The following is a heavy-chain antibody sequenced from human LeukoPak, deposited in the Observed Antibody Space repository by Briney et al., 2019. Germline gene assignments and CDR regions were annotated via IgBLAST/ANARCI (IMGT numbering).Heavy chain of an antibody. J-gene: IGHJ2*01. D-gene: IGHD1-26*01. V-gene: IGHV4-59*01. CDR2: IYYSGST. CDR3: ARKVVGATGRWYFDL. CDR1: GGSISSYY. Sequence: PSETLSLTCTVSGGSISSYYWSWIRQPPGKGLEWIGYIYYSGSTNYNPSLKSRVTISVGTSKNQFSLKLSSVTAADTAVYYCARKVVGATGRWYFDLWGRGTLVTVSS.